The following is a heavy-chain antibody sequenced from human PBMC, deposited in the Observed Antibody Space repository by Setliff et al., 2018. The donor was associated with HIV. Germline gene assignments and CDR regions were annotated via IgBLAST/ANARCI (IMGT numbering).Heavy chain of an antibody. CDR2: IIPNSGGT. V-gene: IGHV1-2*06. CDR3: ATKLYCTNGVCLDAFDI. Sequence: ASVKVSCKASGYTFTSYGISWVRQAPGQGLEWMGRIIPNSGGTNYAQKFQGRVTMTRDTSISTACMELSRLRSDDTAVYYCATKLYCTNGVCLDAFDIWGQGTMVT. D-gene: IGHD2-8*01. CDR1: GYTFTSYG. J-gene: IGHJ3*02.